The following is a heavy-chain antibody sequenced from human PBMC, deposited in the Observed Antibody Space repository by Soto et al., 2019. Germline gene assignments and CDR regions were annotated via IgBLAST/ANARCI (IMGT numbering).Heavy chain of an antibody. J-gene: IGHJ6*02. V-gene: IGHV3-7*03. CDR1: GFTFSSYW. Sequence: EVQLVESGVGLVQPGGSLRLSGAASGFTFSSYWMSWVREAPGKGLEWVANIKQDGSEKYYVDSVKGRFTISRDNAKNSLYLQMNSLRAEDTAVYYCARDGRTVTRAYYYYGMDVWGQGTTVTVSS. CDR2: IKQDGSEK. CDR3: ARDGRTVTRAYYYYGMDV. D-gene: IGHD4-17*01.